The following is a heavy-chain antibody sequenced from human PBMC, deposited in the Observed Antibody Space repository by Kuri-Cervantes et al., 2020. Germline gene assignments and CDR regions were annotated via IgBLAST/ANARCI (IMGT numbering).Heavy chain of an antibody. V-gene: IGHV3-30-3*01. D-gene: IGHD3-3*01. CDR3: ARAEKVLRFLEWLPAPGYYYYGMDV. Sequence: GGSLRLSCAASGFTFSSYAMHWVRQAPGKGLEWVAVISYDGSNKYYADSVKGRFTISRDNSKNTLYLQMNSLRAEDTAVYYCARAEKVLRFLEWLPAPGYYYYGMDVWAKGPT. J-gene: IGHJ6*04. CDR1: GFTFSSYA. CDR2: ISYDGSNK.